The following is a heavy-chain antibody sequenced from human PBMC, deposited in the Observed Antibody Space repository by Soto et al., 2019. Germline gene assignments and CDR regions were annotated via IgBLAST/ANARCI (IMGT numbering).Heavy chain of an antibody. CDR3: ARGRYCSSTSCYQYYYYYYMDV. CDR2: IWYDGSNK. J-gene: IGHJ6*03. CDR1: GFTFSSYG. Sequence: GGSLRLSCAASGFTFSSYGMHWVRQAPGKGLEWVAVIWYDGSNKYYADSVKGRFTISRDNSKNTLYLQMNSLRAEDTAVYYCARGRYCSSTSCYQYYYYYYMDVWGKGTTVTVSS. V-gene: IGHV3-33*01. D-gene: IGHD2-2*01.